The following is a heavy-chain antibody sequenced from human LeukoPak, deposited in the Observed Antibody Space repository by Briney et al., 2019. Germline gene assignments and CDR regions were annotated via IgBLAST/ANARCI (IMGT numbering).Heavy chain of an antibody. Sequence: GESLKISCKGSGYSFTSYWIGWARQMPGKGLEWMGIIYPGDSDTRYSPSFQGQVTISADKSISTAYLQWSSLKASDTAMYYCARRSEASYYYYGMDVWGQGTTVTVSS. V-gene: IGHV5-51*01. CDR3: ARRSEASYYYYGMDV. J-gene: IGHJ6*02. CDR1: GYSFTSYW. CDR2: IYPGDSDT.